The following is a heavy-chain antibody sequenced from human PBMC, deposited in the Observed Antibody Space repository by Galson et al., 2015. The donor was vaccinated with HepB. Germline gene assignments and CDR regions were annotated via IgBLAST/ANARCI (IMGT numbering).Heavy chain of an antibody. CDR1: GGTFSSYA. CDR2: IIPIFGTA. J-gene: IGHJ4*02. V-gene: IGHV1-69*13. Sequence: SVKVSCKASGGTFSSYAISWVRQAPGQGLEWMGGIIPIFGTANYAQKFQGRVTITADESTSTAYMELSSLRSEDTAVYYCARELFSEYSSSSADYWGQGTLVTVSS. D-gene: IGHD6-6*01. CDR3: ARELFSEYSSSSADY.